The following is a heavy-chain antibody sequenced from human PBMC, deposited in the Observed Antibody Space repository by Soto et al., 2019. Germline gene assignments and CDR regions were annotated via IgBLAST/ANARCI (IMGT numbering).Heavy chain of an antibody. D-gene: IGHD4-4*01. V-gene: IGHV4-39*01. J-gene: IGHJ6*02. Sequence: PSETLSLTCSVSGGSISSSVNYWGWIRHPPGKGLEWIGNSYYNGITFYNPSLKSRVTISVDSSKNQFSLELSSVTAADTAVYFCARQEGYSNYYYFNGVDVWGQGITVTVSS. CDR1: GGSISSSVNY. CDR2: SYYNGIT. CDR3: ARQEGYSNYYYFNGVDV.